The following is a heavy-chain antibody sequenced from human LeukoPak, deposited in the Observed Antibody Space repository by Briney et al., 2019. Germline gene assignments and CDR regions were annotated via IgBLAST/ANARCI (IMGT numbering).Heavy chain of an antibody. Sequence: ASVKVSCKASGYTFINYDIMWVRQATGQGLEWMGWMNSNTGNTSYAQRFQGRVTMTRDTSMSTAYTDLSSLGSEDTAIYYCTRGRGGTIDRGYMDYWGQGTLVTVSS. CDR2: MNSNTGNT. CDR3: TRGRGGTIDRGYMDY. CDR1: GYTFINYD. D-gene: IGHD1-1*01. V-gene: IGHV1-8*01. J-gene: IGHJ4*02.